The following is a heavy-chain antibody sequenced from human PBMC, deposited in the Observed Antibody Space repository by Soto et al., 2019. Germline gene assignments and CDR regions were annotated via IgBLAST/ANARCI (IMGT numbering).Heavy chain of an antibody. J-gene: IGHJ4*02. Sequence: PSETLSLTCTISGGSINNYFWNWIRQPPGKGLEWIGYIHYTGYTNSNPSLKSRVTISVDTSNNQFSLKLTSVGAADTAVYYCARGGDTSDATGVFDYWGLGTLVTVSS. V-gene: IGHV4-59*01. CDR2: IHYTGYT. CDR3: ARGGDTSDATGVFDY. D-gene: IGHD6-19*01. CDR1: GGSINNYF.